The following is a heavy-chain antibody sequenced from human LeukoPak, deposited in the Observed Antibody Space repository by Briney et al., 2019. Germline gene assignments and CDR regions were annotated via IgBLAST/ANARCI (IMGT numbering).Heavy chain of an antibody. CDR3: ARVRGSTVVTPFDY. CDR2: ISSSSSYI. J-gene: IGHJ4*02. Sequence: GGSLRLSCAASGFTFSSYSMNWVRQAPGKGLEWVSSISSSSSYIYYADSVKGRFTISRDNAKNSLYLQMNSLRAEDTAVYYCARVRGSTVVTPFDYWGQGTLVTVSS. CDR1: GFTFSSYS. D-gene: IGHD4-23*01. V-gene: IGHV3-21*01.